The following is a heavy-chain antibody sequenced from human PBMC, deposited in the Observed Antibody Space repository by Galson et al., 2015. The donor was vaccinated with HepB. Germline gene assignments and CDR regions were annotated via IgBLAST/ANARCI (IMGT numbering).Heavy chain of an antibody. CDR1: GFTFSSYS. J-gene: IGHJ6*03. D-gene: IGHD2-21*01. CDR3: ARVGDDTENYYYMDV. Sequence: SLRLSCAASGFTFSSYSMNWVRQAPGKGLEWVSYISSSSTIYYADSVKGRFTISRDNAKNSLYLQMNSLRAEDTAVYYCARVGDDTENYYYMDVWGKGTTVTVSS. CDR2: ISSSSTI. V-gene: IGHV3-48*01.